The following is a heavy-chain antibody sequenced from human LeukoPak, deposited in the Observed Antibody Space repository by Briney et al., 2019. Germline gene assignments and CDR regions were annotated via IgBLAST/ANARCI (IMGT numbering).Heavy chain of an antibody. J-gene: IGHJ6*03. CDR2: IYTSGST. CDR1: GGSISSYY. D-gene: IGHD6-6*01. V-gene: IGHV4-4*07. Sequence: PSETLSLTCTVSGGSISSYYWSWIRQPAGKGLEWIGRIYTSGSTNYNPSLKSRVTMSVDTSKNQFSLKLSSVTAADTAVYYCARGTGIAARRGSSYYYYMDVWGKGTTVTVSS. CDR3: ARGTGIAARRGSSYYYYMDV.